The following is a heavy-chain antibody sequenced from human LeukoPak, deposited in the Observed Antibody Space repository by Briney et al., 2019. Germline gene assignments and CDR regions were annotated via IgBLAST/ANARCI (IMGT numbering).Heavy chain of an antibody. Sequence: GGSLRLSCAASGFIFSSYSMNWVRQAPGKGLEWVSSISSSGNYIYYADSMKGRFTISRDNAKNSLYLQMNSLRAEDTAVYYCARDLYGGPFDYWGQGTLVTVSS. D-gene: IGHD4-23*01. V-gene: IGHV3-21*01. CDR3: ARDLYGGPFDY. CDR1: GFIFSSYS. J-gene: IGHJ4*02. CDR2: ISSSGNYI.